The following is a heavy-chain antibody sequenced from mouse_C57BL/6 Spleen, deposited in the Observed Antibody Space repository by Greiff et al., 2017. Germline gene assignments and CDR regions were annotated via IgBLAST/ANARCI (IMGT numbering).Heavy chain of an antibody. J-gene: IGHJ2*01. CDR2: INPSNGGT. V-gene: IGHV1-53*01. Sequence: QVQLQQPGTELVKPGASVKLSCKASGYTFTSYWMHWVKQRLGQGLEWIGDINPSNGGTNYNEKFKSKATLTVDKSSSTAYMQLSILTSEDSAVYYCAKKDDNFYYFDYWGQGTTLTVSS. CDR3: AKKDDNFYYFDY. CDR1: GYTFTSYW. D-gene: IGHD1-3*01.